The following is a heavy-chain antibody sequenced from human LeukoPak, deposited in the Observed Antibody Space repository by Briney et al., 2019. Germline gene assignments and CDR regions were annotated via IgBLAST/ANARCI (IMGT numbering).Heavy chain of an antibody. CDR1: GYSFTSHW. V-gene: IGHV5-51*01. D-gene: IGHD6-13*01. CDR3: ARHPIAAGGAYNWFDP. J-gene: IGHJ5*02. CDR2: IYPRDSNT. Sequence: GESMKISCKGSGYGSGYSFTSHWIAWVRQMPGKGLEWMGIIYPRDSNTIYSPSFQGQVTISVDTSINTAYLQWISLKASDTAMYYCARHPIAAGGAYNWFDPWGQGTLVTVSS.